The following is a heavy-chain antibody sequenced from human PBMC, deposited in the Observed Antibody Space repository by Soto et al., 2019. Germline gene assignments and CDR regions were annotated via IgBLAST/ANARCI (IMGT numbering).Heavy chain of an antibody. CDR1: GGSFSGYY. J-gene: IGHJ4*02. CDR3: ARDGITMVRGTDY. D-gene: IGHD3-10*01. V-gene: IGHV4-34*01. Sequence: SETLSLTCAVYGGSFSGYYWSWIRQPPGKGLEWIGEINHSGSTNYNPSLKSRVTISVDTSKNQFSLKLSSVIAADTAVYYCARDGITMVRGTDYWGQGTLVTVSS. CDR2: INHSGST.